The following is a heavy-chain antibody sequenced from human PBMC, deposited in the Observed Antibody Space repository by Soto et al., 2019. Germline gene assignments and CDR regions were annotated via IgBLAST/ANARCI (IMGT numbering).Heavy chain of an antibody. D-gene: IGHD2-15*01. CDR2: IYWDDDK. J-gene: IGHJ6*02. CDR1: GFSLSTSGVG. CDR3: AHVLVVVANYGMDV. Sequence: QITLKESGPTPVKPTQTLTLTCTFSGFSLSTSGVGVGWIRQPPGKALEWLALIYWDDDKRYSPSLTSRLTITKDTSKNHVVLTMANMDPVDTATYYCAHVLVVVANYGMDVCGQGTTVTVAS. V-gene: IGHV2-5*02.